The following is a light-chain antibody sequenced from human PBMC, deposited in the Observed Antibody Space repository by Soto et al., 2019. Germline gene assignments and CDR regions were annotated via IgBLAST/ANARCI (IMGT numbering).Light chain of an antibody. CDR2: DDD. Sequence: QSVMTQPPSGSASPGQGVTISCSGSSSNIGGNSVSLYQQLPGTAPKLLIYDDDKRPSGIPDRFSGSKSGTSATLGITGFQTGDEADHYCGSWDSSLSAYVFGTGTKVTVL. CDR1: SSNIGGNS. V-gene: IGLV1-51*01. CDR3: GSWDSSLSAYV. J-gene: IGLJ1*01.